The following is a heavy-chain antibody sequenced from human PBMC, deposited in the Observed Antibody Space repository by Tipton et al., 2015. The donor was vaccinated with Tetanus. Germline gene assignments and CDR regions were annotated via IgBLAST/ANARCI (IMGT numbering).Heavy chain of an antibody. J-gene: IGHJ4*02. CDR2: IDYFGST. Sequence: TLSLTCTVSGGSISTYHWNWIRQSPGKGLGWIGYIDYFGSTKYNPSLKSRVAMSVDTSKNQLSLRLNSVTSADTAVYYCARPRDGYWGQGTLVTVS. CDR3: ARPRDGY. V-gene: IGHV4-59*07. CDR1: GGSISTYH. D-gene: IGHD2-21*01.